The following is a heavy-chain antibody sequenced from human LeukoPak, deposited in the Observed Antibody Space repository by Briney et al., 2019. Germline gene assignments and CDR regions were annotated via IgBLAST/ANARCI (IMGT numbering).Heavy chain of an antibody. D-gene: IGHD6-13*01. CDR3: ARDRLAAAGNYYYYGMDV. V-gene: IGHV3-30*03. J-gene: IGHJ6*02. CDR1: GFTFSSYG. Sequence: GGSLRLSCAASGFTFSSYGMHWVRQAPGKGLEWVAVISYDGSNKYYADSVKGRFTISRDNSKNSLYLQMNSLRAEDTAVYYCARDRLAAAGNYYYYGMDVWGQGTTVTVSS. CDR2: ISYDGSNK.